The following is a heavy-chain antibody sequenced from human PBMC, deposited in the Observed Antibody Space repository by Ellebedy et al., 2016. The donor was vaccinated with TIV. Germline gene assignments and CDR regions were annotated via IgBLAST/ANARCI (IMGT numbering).Heavy chain of an antibody. Sequence: GESLKISXAASGFTFSSYGMHWVRQAPGKGLEWVAVIWYDGSNKYYADSVKGRFTISRDNSKNTLYLQMNSLRAEDTAVYYCARSPKPRGDWFDPWGQGTLVTVSS. CDR3: ARSPKPRGDWFDP. V-gene: IGHV3-33*01. CDR2: IWYDGSNK. J-gene: IGHJ5*02. CDR1: GFTFSSYG. D-gene: IGHD3-10*01.